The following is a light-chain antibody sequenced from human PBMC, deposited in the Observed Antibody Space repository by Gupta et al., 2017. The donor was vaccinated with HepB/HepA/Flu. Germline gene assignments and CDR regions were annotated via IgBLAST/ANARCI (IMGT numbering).Light chain of an antibody. V-gene: IGKV1-12*01. Sequence: SVGDRVTITCRASQDITNKLAWYQQKTGKAPKLLLYAASIVQNGAPSRFTGRGSGTEFTLTISILHPEDFATYCCQRVNSFPKTFGQGTKLEIK. J-gene: IGKJ1*01. CDR1: QDITNK. CDR3: QRVNSFPKT. CDR2: AAS.